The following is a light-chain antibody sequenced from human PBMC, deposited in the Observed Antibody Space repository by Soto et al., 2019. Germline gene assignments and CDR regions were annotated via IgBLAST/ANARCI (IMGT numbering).Light chain of an antibody. CDR2: SNN. J-gene: IGLJ2*01. CDR1: SSNIGSNA. V-gene: IGLV1-44*01. Sequence: QSVLTQPPSASGAPGQRVTISCSGSSSNIGSNAVNWYQQFPLTAPKLLIYSNNQRPSGVPARFSGSKSGTSASLAISGLQSDDEADYFCAAWDDSLSGPVFGGGTKVTVL. CDR3: AAWDDSLSGPV.